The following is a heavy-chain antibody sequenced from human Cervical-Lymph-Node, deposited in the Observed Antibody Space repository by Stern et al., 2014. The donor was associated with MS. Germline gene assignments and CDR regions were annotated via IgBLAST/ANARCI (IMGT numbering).Heavy chain of an antibody. Sequence: ESGPTLVKPTQTLTLTCTFSGFSLSTSGVGVGWIRQPPGKALEWLALIYGDDDKRYSSALKSRLTITKDTSKNQVVLTMTNMDPVDTATYYCAHGLEIRLWADYWGQGTLVTVSS. D-gene: IGHD5-18*01. CDR3: AHGLEIRLWADY. V-gene: IGHV2-5*02. CDR1: GFSLSTSGVG. CDR2: IYGDDDK. J-gene: IGHJ4*02.